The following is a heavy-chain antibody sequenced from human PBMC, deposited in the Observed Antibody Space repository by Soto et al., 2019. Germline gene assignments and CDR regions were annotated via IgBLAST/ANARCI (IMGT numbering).Heavy chain of an antibody. CDR1: GYTFSTYG. Sequence: VASVKVSCKASGYTFSTYGISWVRQAPGQGLEWMGWIGPHSGNTNYPQKFQGRVTMTTDTATSTVYMELKSLGSDDTAVYFCARGPYDSVWRTYPYTNPNDHYYRMDVWG. CDR2: IGPHSGNT. CDR3: ARGPYDSVWRTYPYTNPNDHYYRMDV. V-gene: IGHV1-18*01. J-gene: IGHJ6*02. D-gene: IGHD3-16*01.